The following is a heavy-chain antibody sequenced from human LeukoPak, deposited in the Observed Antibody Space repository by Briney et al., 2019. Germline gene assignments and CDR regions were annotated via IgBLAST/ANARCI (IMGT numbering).Heavy chain of an antibody. D-gene: IGHD6-13*01. Sequence: GASVKVSCKASGGTFSSYVISWVRQAPGQGLEWMGGIIPIFGTANYAQKFQGRVTITADKSTSTAYMELSSLRSEDTAVYYCARDPDRYSSSYYYYYMDVWGKGTTVTVSS. CDR3: ARDPDRYSSSYYYYYMDV. CDR1: GGTFSSYV. CDR2: IIPIFGTA. J-gene: IGHJ6*03. V-gene: IGHV1-69*06.